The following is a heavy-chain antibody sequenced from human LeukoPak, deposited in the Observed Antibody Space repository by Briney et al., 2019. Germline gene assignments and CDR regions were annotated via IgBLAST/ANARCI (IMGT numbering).Heavy chain of an antibody. D-gene: IGHD5-18*01. Sequence: GASVKVSCKASGYTFTGYYMHWVRQAPGQGLEWMGWIKPSSGGTNYAQMFQGRVTMTRDTSITTAYMELSGLTFDDTAVYYCARQVDTEYLYWGQGTLVTVSS. J-gene: IGHJ4*02. CDR3: ARQVDTEYLY. V-gene: IGHV1-2*02. CDR1: GYTFTGYY. CDR2: IKPSSGGT.